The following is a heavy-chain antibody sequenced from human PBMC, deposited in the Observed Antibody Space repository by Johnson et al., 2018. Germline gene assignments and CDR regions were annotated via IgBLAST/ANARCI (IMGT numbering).Heavy chain of an antibody. J-gene: IGHJ6*02. CDR3: ARYCSGGSCYSYYYYYGMDV. V-gene: IGHV3-11*04. CDR1: GFTFSDYY. Sequence: QVQLVESGGGLVKPGGSLRLSCAASGFTFSDYYMSWIRQAPGKGLEWVSYISSSCSTIYYADSVKGRFTISRDNAKNSLYLQMNSLRAEDTAVYYCARYCSGGSCYSYYYYYGMDVWGQGTTVTVSS. D-gene: IGHD2-15*01. CDR2: ISSSCSTI.